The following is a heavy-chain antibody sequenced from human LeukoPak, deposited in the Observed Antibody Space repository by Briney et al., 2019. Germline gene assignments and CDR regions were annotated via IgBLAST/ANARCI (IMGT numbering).Heavy chain of an antibody. Sequence: GGSLRLSCAASGFAFSSYAMSWVRQAPGKGLGWVSAISGSGGSTYYADSVKGRFTISRDNSKNTLYLQMNSLRAEDTAVYYCAKVRQQLVLADAFDIWGQGTMVTVSS. J-gene: IGHJ3*02. CDR1: GFAFSSYA. D-gene: IGHD6-13*01. V-gene: IGHV3-23*01. CDR3: AKVRQQLVLADAFDI. CDR2: ISGSGGST.